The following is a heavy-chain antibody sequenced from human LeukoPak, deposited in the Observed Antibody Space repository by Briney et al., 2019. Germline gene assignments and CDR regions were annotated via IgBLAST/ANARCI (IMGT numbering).Heavy chain of an antibody. V-gene: IGHV1-18*01. CDR2: ISGYNGNT. CDR3: ARSSPYCSSTSCFGYFDY. J-gene: IGHJ4*02. CDR1: GYIFTNYG. D-gene: IGHD2-2*01. Sequence: ASVKVSCKASGYIFTNYGISWVRQAPGQGLEWMGWISGYNGNTNYAQKFQGRVTMTTDTSTSTVYMELRSLRSEDTAVYYCARSSPYCSSTSCFGYFDYWGQGTLVTVSS.